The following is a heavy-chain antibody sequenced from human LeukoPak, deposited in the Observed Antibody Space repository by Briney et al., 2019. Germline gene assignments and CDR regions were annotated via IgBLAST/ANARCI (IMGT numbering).Heavy chain of an antibody. CDR1: GGSISSYY. J-gene: IGHJ4*02. V-gene: IGHV4-59*01. D-gene: IGHD5-18*01. CDR3: AREGYSYGYDY. CDR2: ICYSGST. Sequence: SETLSLTCTVSGGSISSYYWSWIRQPPGKGLEWIGYICYSGSTNYNPSLKSRVTISVDTSKNQFSLKLSSVTAADTAVYYCAREGYSYGYDYWGQGTLVTVSS.